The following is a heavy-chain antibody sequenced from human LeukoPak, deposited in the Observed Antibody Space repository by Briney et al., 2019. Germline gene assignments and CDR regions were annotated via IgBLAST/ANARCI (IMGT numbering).Heavy chain of an antibody. CDR1: GFTFSSYA. CDR2: ISGSGGST. J-gene: IGHJ6*02. V-gene: IGHV3-23*01. Sequence: GGFLRLSCAASGFTFSSYAMSWVRQAPGKGLEWVSAISGSGGSTYYADSVKGRFTISRDNSKNTLYLQMNSLRAEDTAVYYCAKAPNYYDSSGYYYYYGMDVWGQGTTVTVSS. D-gene: IGHD3-22*01. CDR3: AKAPNYYDSSGYYYYYGMDV.